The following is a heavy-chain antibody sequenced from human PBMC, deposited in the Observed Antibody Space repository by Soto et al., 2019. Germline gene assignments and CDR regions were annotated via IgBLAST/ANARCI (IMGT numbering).Heavy chain of an antibody. CDR2: MNPNSGNT. Sequence: QVQLVQSGAEVKKPGASVKVSCKASGYTFTSYDINWVRQATGQGLEWMGWMNPNSGNTGYAQKFQGRVTMARNPSINTAYMELESLRSEDTGVYYWAITTSWYWGNDAFDIWGQGTMVTVSS. D-gene: IGHD2-2*01. V-gene: IGHV1-8*01. J-gene: IGHJ3*02. CDR3: AITTSWYWGNDAFDI. CDR1: GYTFTSYD.